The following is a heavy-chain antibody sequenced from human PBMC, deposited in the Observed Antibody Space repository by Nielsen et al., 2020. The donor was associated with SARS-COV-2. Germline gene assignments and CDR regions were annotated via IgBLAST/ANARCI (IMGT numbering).Heavy chain of an antibody. Sequence: GGSLRLSCSASGFTFSSYAMHWVRQAPGKGLEYVSAISSNGGSTYYADSVKGRFTISRDNSKNTLYLQKSSLRAEDTAVYYCVKDKRSGVWGSYQDYWGQGTLVTVSS. V-gene: IGHV3-64D*06. J-gene: IGHJ4*02. CDR2: ISSNGGST. D-gene: IGHD3-16*02. CDR3: VKDKRSGVWGSYQDY. CDR1: GFTFSSYA.